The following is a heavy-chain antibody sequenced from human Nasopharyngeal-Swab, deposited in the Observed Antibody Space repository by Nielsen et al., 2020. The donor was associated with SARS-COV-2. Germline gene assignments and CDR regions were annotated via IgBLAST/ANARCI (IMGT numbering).Heavy chain of an antibody. J-gene: IGHJ5*02. CDR2: IIPVFGTP. CDR3: AKVRTNYGMGLNGALDP. V-gene: IGHV1-69*13. D-gene: IGHD4-17*01. CDR1: GGNFRNSG. Sequence: SVKVSCKSSGGNFRNSGFSWVRQAPGQGLEWMGGIIPVFGTPLYAQKFQGRVTISADESTTTTYMELSSLRSQDTAVYYCAKVRTNYGMGLNGALDPWGKGTLVTVAS.